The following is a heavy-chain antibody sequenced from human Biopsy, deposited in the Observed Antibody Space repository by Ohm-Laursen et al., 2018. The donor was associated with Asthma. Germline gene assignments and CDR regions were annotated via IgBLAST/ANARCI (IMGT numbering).Heavy chain of an antibody. CDR1: GGSMTPTSHY. Sequence: SDTLSLTCAVSGGSMTPTSHYWDWIRQAPGKGLEWIGYISYGGKTSYNPSLKNRVTISRDTSKNQFSLRLTSVTAADTAVYFCARRITIFGVVQKDHGMDAWGQGTKVIVSS. CDR2: ISYGGKT. J-gene: IGHJ6*02. D-gene: IGHD3-3*01. CDR3: ARRITIFGVVQKDHGMDA. V-gene: IGHV4-39*01.